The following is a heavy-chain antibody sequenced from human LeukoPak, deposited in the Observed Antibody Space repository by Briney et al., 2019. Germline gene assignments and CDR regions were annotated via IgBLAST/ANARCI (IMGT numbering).Heavy chain of an antibody. CDR3: ARVDCSSSSCFQMEN. CDR2: ISSLSSNI. J-gene: IGHJ4*02. D-gene: IGHD2-2*01. CDR1: GGTFSIYD. Sequence: GGSLRLSCAASGGTFSIYDMNWVRQAPGKGLEWVSYISSLSSNIYYADSVKDRFTISRDDVKSSVYLQMNSLRGEDTAVYYCARVDCSSSSCFQMENWRRGTLATVSS. V-gene: IGHV3-48*04.